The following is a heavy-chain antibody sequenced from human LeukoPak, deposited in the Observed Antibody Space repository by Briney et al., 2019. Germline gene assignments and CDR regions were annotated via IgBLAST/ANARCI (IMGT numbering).Heavy chain of an antibody. CDR3: AGRYYYDSSGREFYGMDV. D-gene: IGHD3-22*01. J-gene: IGHJ6*02. CDR1: GGSFSGYY. CDR2: INHSGST. Sequence: PSETLSLTCAVYGGSFSGYYWSWIRQPPGKGLEWIGEINHSGSTNYNPSLKSRVTISVDTSKNQFSLKLSSVTAADTAVYYCAGRYYYDSSGREFYGMDVWGQGTTVTVSS. V-gene: IGHV4-34*01.